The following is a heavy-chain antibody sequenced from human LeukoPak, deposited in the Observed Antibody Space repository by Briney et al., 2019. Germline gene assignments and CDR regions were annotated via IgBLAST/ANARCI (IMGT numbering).Heavy chain of an antibody. V-gene: IGHV3-15*01. Sequence: GGSLRLSCAASGFTFSNVYVSWVRQAPGKGLEWVGRIKSKTDGGTTDYAAPVEGRFTISRDDSKNTLYLQMSSLKTEDTAVYYCSTEAYTSTCYFDYWGQGTLVTVSS. D-gene: IGHD6-13*01. CDR1: GFTFSNVY. J-gene: IGHJ4*02. CDR3: STEAYTSTCYFDY. CDR2: IKSKTDGGTT.